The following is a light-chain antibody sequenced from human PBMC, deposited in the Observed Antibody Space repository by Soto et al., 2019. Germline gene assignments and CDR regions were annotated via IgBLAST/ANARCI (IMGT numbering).Light chain of an antibody. Sequence: EIVLTQSPGTLSLSPGERATLSCRASQSVSSSYLAWYQQKPGQAPRLLIYGASSRATGTPDRFSGSGSGTEFTLTISRLEPEEFAVYYCQQDGSSPTWTFGQGTKVEIK. CDR3: QQDGSSPTWT. J-gene: IGKJ1*01. CDR2: GAS. V-gene: IGKV3-20*01. CDR1: QSVSSSY.